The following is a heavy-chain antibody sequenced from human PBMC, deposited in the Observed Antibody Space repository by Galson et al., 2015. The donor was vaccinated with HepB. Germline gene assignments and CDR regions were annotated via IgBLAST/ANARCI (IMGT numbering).Heavy chain of an antibody. CDR1: GFTFSGYS. Sequence: SLRLSCAASGFTFSGYSMHWVRQAPGKGLEWVAVISYDGSDKYNADSVKGRFTISRDNSKNTLYLQMNSLRGEDTAVYYCARALEGVVGPVAPFDYWGQGTLVIVSS. CDR2: ISYDGSDK. J-gene: IGHJ4*02. CDR3: ARALEGVVGPVAPFDY. V-gene: IGHV3-30*04. D-gene: IGHD2-2*01.